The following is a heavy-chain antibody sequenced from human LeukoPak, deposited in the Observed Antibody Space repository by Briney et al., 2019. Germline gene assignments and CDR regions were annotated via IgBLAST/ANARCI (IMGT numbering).Heavy chain of an antibody. CDR1: GGSFSGYY. D-gene: IGHD3-10*01. Sequence: SETLSLTCAVYGGSFSGYYWSWIRQPPGKGLEWIGEINHSGGTNYNPSLKSRVTISVDTSKNQFSLKLSSVTAADTAVYYCARRYYYGSGRQFDCWGQGTLVTVSS. CDR2: INHSGGT. J-gene: IGHJ4*02. CDR3: ARRYYYGSGRQFDC. V-gene: IGHV4-34*01.